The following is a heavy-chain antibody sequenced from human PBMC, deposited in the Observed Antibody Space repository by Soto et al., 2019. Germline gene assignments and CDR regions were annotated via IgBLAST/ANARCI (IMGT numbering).Heavy chain of an antibody. J-gene: IGHJ4*02. CDR3: ARDRLKQWLPEPPIDY. D-gene: IGHD6-19*01. CDR2: IWYDGSNK. CDR1: GFTFSSYG. V-gene: IGHV3-33*01. Sequence: GGSLRLSCAASGFTFSSYGMHWVRQAPGKGLEWVAVIWYDGSNKYYADSVKGRFTISRDNSKNTLYLQMNSLRAEDTAVYYCARDRLKQWLPEPPIDYWGQGTLVTVSS.